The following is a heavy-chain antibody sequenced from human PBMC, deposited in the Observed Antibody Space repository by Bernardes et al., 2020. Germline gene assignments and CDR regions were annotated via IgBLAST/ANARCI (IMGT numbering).Heavy chain of an antibody. CDR2: ISSSSSTI. V-gene: IGHV3-48*01. J-gene: IGHJ4*02. Sequence: GRSLRVSCAASGFMFSSYSMNWVRQAPGKGLEWVSYISSSSSTIYYADSVKGRFTISRDNAKNSLYLQMNSLRAEDTAVYYCARPSYDILTGYFEYFFDYWGQGTLVTVSS. CDR1: GFMFSSYS. CDR3: ARPSYDILTGYFEYFFDY. D-gene: IGHD3-9*01.